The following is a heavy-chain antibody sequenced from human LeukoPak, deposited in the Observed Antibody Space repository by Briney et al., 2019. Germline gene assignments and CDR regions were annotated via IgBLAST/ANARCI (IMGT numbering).Heavy chain of an antibody. CDR2: ISASGAAT. CDR1: GFTFSTYA. CDR3: AKGCRSDSCDSPRWFDP. D-gene: IGHD2-2*01. V-gene: IGHV3-23*01. J-gene: IGHJ5*02. Sequence: GGSLRLSCVASGFTFSTYALSWVRQAPGKGLEWVSGISASGAATYYADSVKGRFTISRDNSKNTVYLQMDSLRAEDTAVYSCAKGCRSDSCDSPRWFDPWGQGTLVTVSS.